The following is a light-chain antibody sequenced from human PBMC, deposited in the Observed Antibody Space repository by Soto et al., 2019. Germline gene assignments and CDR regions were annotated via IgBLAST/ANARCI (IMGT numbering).Light chain of an antibody. V-gene: IGLV2-14*01. CDR2: EVS. J-gene: IGLJ2*01. CDR3: SSYSSSGPVL. Sequence: QSALTQPASVSGSPGQSITIPCTGTSSDVGAYNYVSWYQHHPGRAPKLMIYEVSNRPSGVSNRFSASKSGNTASLTVSGPQAEDESDYYCSSYSSSGPVLFGGGTKVTAL. CDR1: SSDVGAYNY.